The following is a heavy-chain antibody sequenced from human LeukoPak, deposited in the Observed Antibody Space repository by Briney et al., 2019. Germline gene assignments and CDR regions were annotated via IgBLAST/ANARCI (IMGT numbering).Heavy chain of an antibody. D-gene: IGHD6-13*01. Sequence: GGSLRLSCAASGFPISDHYMSWIRQAPGKGLDWVSYISSGGNAVYYADSVKGRFTISRDTAKNSLYLQMNSLRAEDTAVYYCARAHSSSWNWGQGTLVTVSS. V-gene: IGHV3-11*04. J-gene: IGHJ4*02. CDR1: GFPISDHY. CDR3: ARAHSSSWN. CDR2: ISSGGNAV.